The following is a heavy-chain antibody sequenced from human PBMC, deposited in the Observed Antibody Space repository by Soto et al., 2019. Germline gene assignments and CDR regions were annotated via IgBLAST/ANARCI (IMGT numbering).Heavy chain of an antibody. CDR1: GYTLNPYD. V-gene: IGHV1-18*01. J-gene: IGHJ3*01. CDR3: ARVKVPAAILGAFDL. CDR2: INPLKGDT. Sequence: ASVTVSGKASGYTLNPYDITWVRQAPGQGLEWMGWINPLKGDTNSAARFQVRLTMTTDTSTRTAYMELRSLTSDDTAVYYCARVKVPAAILGAFDLWGQGTVVTVSS. D-gene: IGHD2-2*02.